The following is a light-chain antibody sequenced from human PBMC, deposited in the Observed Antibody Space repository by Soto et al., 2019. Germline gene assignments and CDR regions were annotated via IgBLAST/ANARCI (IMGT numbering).Light chain of an antibody. CDR2: NND. CDR1: TSNIGRNS. J-gene: IGLJ2*01. Sequence: QSVLTQPPSASGTPGQRVTISCSGTTSNIGRNSVNWYQQLPGTAPKLLIYNNDQRPSGVPDRFSGSKSGTSASLGISGLRPEDCADYYCEAGDDSLNGVVFGGGTQVTVL. CDR3: EAGDDSLNGVV. V-gene: IGLV1-44*01.